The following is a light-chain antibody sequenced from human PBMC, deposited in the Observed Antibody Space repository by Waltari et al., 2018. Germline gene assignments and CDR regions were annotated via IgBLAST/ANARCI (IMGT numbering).Light chain of an antibody. V-gene: IGKV1-5*03. CDR1: QSVGTW. Sequence: DIQMTQSPSTLSASVGDRVTISCRASQSVGTWLAWYQQKPGKAPKLLIYMASSLESGVPSRFSGSGSGTEFTLTFTSLQPDDFATYSCQQYSSFSTFGQGTKLDI. CDR2: MAS. J-gene: IGKJ2*01. CDR3: QQYSSFST.